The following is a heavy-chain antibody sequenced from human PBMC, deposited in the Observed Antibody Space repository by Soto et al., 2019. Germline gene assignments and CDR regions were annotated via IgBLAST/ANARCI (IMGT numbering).Heavy chain of an antibody. J-gene: IGHJ6*03. CDR1: GFTFSSYW. Sequence: SGGGLVQPGGSLRLSCAASGFTFSSYWMSWVRQAPGKGLEWVANIKQDGSEKYYVDSVKGRFTISRDNAKNSLYLQMNSLRAEDTAVYYCARDPRNYLNYYYYYMDVWGKGTTVTVSS. CDR3: ARDPRNYLNYYYYYMDV. D-gene: IGHD1-7*01. V-gene: IGHV3-7*01. CDR2: IKQDGSEK.